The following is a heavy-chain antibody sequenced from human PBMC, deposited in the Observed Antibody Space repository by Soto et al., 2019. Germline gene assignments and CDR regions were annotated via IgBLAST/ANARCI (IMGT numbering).Heavy chain of an antibody. CDR1: GYTFTSYG. V-gene: IGHV1-18*01. CDR2: ISAYNGNT. J-gene: IGHJ4*02. D-gene: IGHD3-22*01. Sequence: ASVKVSCKASGYTFTSYGISWVRQAPGQGLEWMGWISAYNGNTNYAQKLQGRVTMTTDTSTSTAYMELRSLRSDDTATYYCARSTMIVPAFDYWGQGTLVTVSS. CDR3: ARSTMIVPAFDY.